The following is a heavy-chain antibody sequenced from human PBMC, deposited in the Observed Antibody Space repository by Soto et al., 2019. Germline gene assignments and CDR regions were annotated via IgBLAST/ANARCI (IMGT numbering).Heavy chain of an antibody. D-gene: IGHD3-3*01. CDR3: ASGDYDFWSGPGGGMDV. J-gene: IGHJ6*02. V-gene: IGHV1-69*13. Sequence: SVKVSCKASGGTFSSYAISWVRQAPGQGLEWMGGIIPIFGTANYAQKFQGRVTITADESTSTAYMELSSLRSEDTAVYYCASGDYDFWSGPGGGMDVWGQGTTVTVSS. CDR2: IIPIFGTA. CDR1: GGTFSSYA.